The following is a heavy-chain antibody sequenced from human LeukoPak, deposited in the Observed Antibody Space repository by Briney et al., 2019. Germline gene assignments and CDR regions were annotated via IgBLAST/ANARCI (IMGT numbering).Heavy chain of an antibody. CDR2: IYDSGST. J-gene: IGHJ5*02. V-gene: IGHV4-39*01. Sequence: PSETLSLTCTVSGGSISSYYWSWIRQPPGKGLEWIGSIYDSGSTYYNLSLKSRVTISVDTSKNQFSLKLNSVTAADTAVYYCARHYGPWGQGTLVTVSS. CDR3: ARHYGP. D-gene: IGHD3-10*01. CDR1: GGSISSYY.